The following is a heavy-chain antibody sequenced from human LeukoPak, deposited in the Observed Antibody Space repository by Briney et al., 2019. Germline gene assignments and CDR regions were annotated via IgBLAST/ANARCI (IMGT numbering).Heavy chain of an antibody. Sequence: GSLRLSCAASRFTFSDYSMNWVRQAPGKGLQWVASISSGSVYIYYTDSVKGRFTISRDNAKNSLYLQMNSLRAEDTAVYYCAELGITMIGGVWGKGTTVTISS. J-gene: IGHJ6*04. CDR1: RFTFSDYS. CDR2: ISSGSVYI. CDR3: AELGITMIGGV. D-gene: IGHD3-10*02. V-gene: IGHV3-21*01.